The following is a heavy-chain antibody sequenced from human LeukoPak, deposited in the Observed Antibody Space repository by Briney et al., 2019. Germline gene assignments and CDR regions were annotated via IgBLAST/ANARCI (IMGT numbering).Heavy chain of an antibody. D-gene: IGHD1-26*01. CDR2: ISGYNGNT. CDR3: GRSREGVYSGSSLDY. J-gene: IGHJ4*02. Sequence: ASVTVSCKASGYTFTNYGISWVRQAPGQGLEWMGWISGYNGNTNYAQKLQGKVTMTTETSTSTAYMELRSLISDDTAVYYCGRSREGVYSGSSLDYWGQGTLVSASS. CDR1: GYTFTNYG. V-gene: IGHV1-18*01.